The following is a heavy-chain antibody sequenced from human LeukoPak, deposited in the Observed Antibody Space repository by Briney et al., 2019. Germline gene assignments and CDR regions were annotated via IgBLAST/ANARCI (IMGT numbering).Heavy chain of an antibody. Sequence: SETLSLTCTVSGGSLSSTGYYWGWIRQPPGKGLEWIGSISYSGSTYYNPSLKSRVTISVDTSKSQFSLKLSSVTAADTAVYYCARRLGGVTTGLDYWGQETLVTVSS. J-gene: IGHJ4*02. V-gene: IGHV4-39*01. CDR2: ISYSGST. D-gene: IGHD4-17*01. CDR1: GGSLSSTGYY. CDR3: ARRLGGVTTGLDY.